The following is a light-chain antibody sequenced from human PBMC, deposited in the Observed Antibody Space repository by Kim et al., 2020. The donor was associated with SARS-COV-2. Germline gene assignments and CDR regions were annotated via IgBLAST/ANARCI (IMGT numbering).Light chain of an antibody. J-gene: IGKJ2*01. CDR3: QQYSEYPYT. Sequence: ASVGDSVTSPGRASQSVREWLAWYQQKPGKAPGLLIYKASNLQGGVPSRFSGSGSGTGFTLTIDSLRPDDFATYYCQQYSEYPYTFGQGTKVDIK. V-gene: IGKV1-5*03. CDR1: QSVREW. CDR2: KAS.